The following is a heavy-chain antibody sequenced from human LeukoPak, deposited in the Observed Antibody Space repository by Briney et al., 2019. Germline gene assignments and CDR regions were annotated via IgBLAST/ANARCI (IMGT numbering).Heavy chain of an antibody. V-gene: IGHV4-59*01. CDR2: IYYSGST. D-gene: IGHD3-16*01. CDR3: AADRITNTGHWGIYGMDV. Sequence: SETLSLTCTVSGGSISSYYWSWIRQPPGKGLEWIGYIYYSGSTNYNPSLKSRVTISVDTSKNQFSLKLSSVTAADTAVYYCAADRITNTGHWGIYGMDVWGQGTTVTVSS. CDR1: GGSISSYY. J-gene: IGHJ6*02.